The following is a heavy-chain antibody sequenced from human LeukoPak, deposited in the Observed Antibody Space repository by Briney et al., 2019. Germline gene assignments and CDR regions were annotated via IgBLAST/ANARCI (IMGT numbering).Heavy chain of an antibody. CDR3: ARGGLGGSYRIPFRKYPYYFDY. J-gene: IGHJ4*02. Sequence: PGGSLRLSCAASGFTFSSYSMNWVRQAPGKGLEWVSYISSSSSTIYYADSVKGRFTISRDNAKNSLYLQVNSLRAEDTAVYYCARGGLGGSYRIPFRKYPYYFDYWGQGTLVTVSS. CDR1: GFTFSSYS. D-gene: IGHD1-26*01. CDR2: ISSSSSTI. V-gene: IGHV3-48*01.